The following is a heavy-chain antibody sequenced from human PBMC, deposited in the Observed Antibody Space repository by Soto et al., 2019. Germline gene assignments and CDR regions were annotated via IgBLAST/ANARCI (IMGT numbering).Heavy chain of an antibody. V-gene: IGHV3-23*01. CDR1: GFTFSSYA. Sequence: EVQLLESGGGLVQPGGSLRLSCAASGFTFSSYAMSWVRQAPGKGLEWVSAISGSGGSTYYADSVKGRFTISRDNSKNTLYLQMNSLRAEDTAVYYCAKEGRGFGVVIIGVYYDGMDVWGQGTTVTVSS. CDR3: AKEGRGFGVVIIGVYYDGMDV. CDR2: ISGSGGST. J-gene: IGHJ6*02. D-gene: IGHD3-3*01.